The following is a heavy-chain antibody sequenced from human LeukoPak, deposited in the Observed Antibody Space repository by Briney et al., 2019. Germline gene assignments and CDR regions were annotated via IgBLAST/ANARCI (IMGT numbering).Heavy chain of an antibody. CDR3: ARDAFVVVPAAIPYYFDY. D-gene: IGHD2-2*02. Sequence: GGPLRLSCAASGFPFSSYWMSWVRQAPGKGLEWVANIKQDGSEKYYVDSVKGRFTISRDNAKNSLYLQMNSLRAEDTAVYYCARDAFVVVPAAIPYYFDYWGQGTLVTVSS. J-gene: IGHJ4*02. CDR2: IKQDGSEK. CDR1: GFPFSSYW. V-gene: IGHV3-7*01.